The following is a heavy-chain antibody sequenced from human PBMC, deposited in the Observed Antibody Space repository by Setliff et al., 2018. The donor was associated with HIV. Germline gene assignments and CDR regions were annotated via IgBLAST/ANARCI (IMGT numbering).Heavy chain of an antibody. CDR3: AKGGQLWFSYFDY. J-gene: IGHJ4*02. CDR2: IRYDGSNK. Sequence: GSLRLSCVASGFTFSSYDMHWVRQAPGKGLGWVTFIRYDGSNKYYADSVKGRFTISRDNSKNTPYLQMNSLRAEDTAVYYCAKGGQLWFSYFDYWGQGTLVTVSS. CDR1: GFTFSSYD. V-gene: IGHV3-30*02. D-gene: IGHD5-18*01.